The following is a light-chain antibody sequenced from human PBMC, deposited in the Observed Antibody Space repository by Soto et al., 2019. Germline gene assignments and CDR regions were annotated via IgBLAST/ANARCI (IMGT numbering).Light chain of an antibody. CDR2: AAS. J-gene: IGKJ3*01. CDR3: QKYNSAPQGVT. V-gene: IGKV1-27*01. Sequence: DIHMTQSPSSLSASVGDRVTITCRASQGIRSYVAWYQQKPGKVPKLLIYAASSLQSGVPSRFSGSGSGTHFTLTISSLQPEDVATYYCQKYNSAPQGVTFGPGTKVDIK. CDR1: QGIRSY.